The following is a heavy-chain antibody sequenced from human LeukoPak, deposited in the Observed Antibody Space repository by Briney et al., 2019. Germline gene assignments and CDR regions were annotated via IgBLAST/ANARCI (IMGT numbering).Heavy chain of an antibody. J-gene: IGHJ4*02. CDR3: AQPDF. V-gene: IGHV3-30*02. CDR1: GITFRSSS. CDR2: IRFDGSTK. Sequence: PGGSLRLSCVASGITFRSSSMHWVRQAPGKGLEWLAFIRFDGSTKYYADSVKGRFTVSRDNSKSILYLQMNSLRAEDTAVYYCAQPDFWGQGTLVTVSS.